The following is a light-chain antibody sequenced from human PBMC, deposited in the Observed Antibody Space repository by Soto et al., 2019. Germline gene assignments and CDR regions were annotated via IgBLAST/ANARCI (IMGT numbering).Light chain of an antibody. Sequence: EIVMTQSPDTLSVSPGERATLSCRASQSVSSNLAWYQQKPGQAPSLLIYGASTRATGIPARFSGNGSGTEFTLTISSLRSEDFAVYYCQQYNNWPQTFGQGTKVEIK. J-gene: IGKJ1*01. CDR3: QQYNNWPQT. CDR2: GAS. V-gene: IGKV3-15*01. CDR1: QSVSSN.